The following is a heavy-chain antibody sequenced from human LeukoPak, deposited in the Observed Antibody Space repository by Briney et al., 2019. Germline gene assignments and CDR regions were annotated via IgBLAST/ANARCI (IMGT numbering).Heavy chain of an antibody. D-gene: IGHD3-22*01. V-gene: IGHV4-34*01. CDR3: ARESSGYYYN. J-gene: IGHJ4*02. CDR1: GGSFSGYY. CDR2: INHSGST. Sequence: PSETLSLTCAVYGGSFSGYYWSWIRQPPGKGLEWIGEINHSGSTNYNPSLKSRVTTSVDTSKNQFSLKLSSVTAADTAVYYCARESSGYYYNWGQGTLVTVSS.